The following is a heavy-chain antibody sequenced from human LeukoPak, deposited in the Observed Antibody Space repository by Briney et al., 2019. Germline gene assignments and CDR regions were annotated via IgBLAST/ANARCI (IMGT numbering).Heavy chain of an antibody. Sequence: GASVKVSCKTSGDTFSNFVISWVRQAPGQGLEWMGWINPDSGYTNYAQKFQGRVTMTRDTSINTAYMELSRLTSDDTAVYYCARQVPPPPSYSGSYFDSWAPGTLVTVSS. CDR1: GDTFSNFV. D-gene: IGHD1-26*01. CDR2: INPDSGYT. CDR3: ARQVPPPPSYSGSYFDS. V-gene: IGHV1-2*02. J-gene: IGHJ4*02.